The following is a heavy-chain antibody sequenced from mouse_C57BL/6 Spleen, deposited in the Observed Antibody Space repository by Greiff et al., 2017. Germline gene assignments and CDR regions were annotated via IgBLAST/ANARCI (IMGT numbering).Heavy chain of an antibody. V-gene: IGHV14-2*01. D-gene: IGHD1-1*01. CDR1: GFNIKDYY. CDR2: IDPEDGAT. Sequence: VQLQQSGAELVKPGASVKLSCTASGFNIKDYYMHWVKQRTEQGLEWIGRIDPEDGATKYAPKFQGKATITADTSSNTAYLQLSSLTSEDTAFYYCARSFYYYGSSLFDYWGQGTTLTVSS. J-gene: IGHJ2*01. CDR3: ARSFYYYGSSLFDY.